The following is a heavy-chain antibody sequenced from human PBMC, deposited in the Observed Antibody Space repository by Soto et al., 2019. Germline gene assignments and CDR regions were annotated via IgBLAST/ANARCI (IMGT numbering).Heavy chain of an antibody. CDR2: IYYKGNT. CDR3: ARGRVPCRPGYFDN. Sequence: QVQLQESGPGLVKPSETLSLTCTVSGGSISNYYWSWIRQPPGEGLEWIGYIYYKGNTDYNPTLKSRVTISLDTSKNHFSLKLSSVTAADTAVYYCARGRVPCRPGYFDNWGQGTLVTVSS. CDR1: GGSISNYY. V-gene: IGHV4-59*01. D-gene: IGHD2-2*01. J-gene: IGHJ4*02.